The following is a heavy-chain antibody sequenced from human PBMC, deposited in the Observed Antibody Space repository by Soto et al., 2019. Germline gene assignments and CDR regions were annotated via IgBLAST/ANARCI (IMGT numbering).Heavy chain of an antibody. Sequence: ASVKVSCKASGYIFTSYYIHWVRQAPGQGLEWMGWINPFDGSRMFAQSFQGRVTMTRDTSTSTVYMEVSSLRSEDTAVYYCSRVDPGDTPPFDHWGQGTLVTVSS. V-gene: IGHV1-46*03. CDR3: SRVDPGDTPPFDH. CDR1: GYIFTSYY. D-gene: IGHD3-10*01. CDR2: INPFDGSR. J-gene: IGHJ4*02.